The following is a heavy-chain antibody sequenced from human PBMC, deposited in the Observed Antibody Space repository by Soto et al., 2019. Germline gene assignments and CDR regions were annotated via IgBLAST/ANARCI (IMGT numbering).Heavy chain of an antibody. CDR3: RRDGAGSGTLGTIEY. D-gene: IGHD3-10*01. Sequence: QVQLVESGGGVVQPGTSLRLSCAASGFTFSGNAMHWVRQAPGKGLDWVAAISNDGTYRFYADSVKGRFTMSRDNSKNTFQLQIDSMRVEDTALYKCRRDGAGSGTLGTIEYWGQGTQVTVSS. CDR1: GFTFSGNA. CDR2: ISNDGTYR. J-gene: IGHJ4*02. V-gene: IGHV3-30-3*01.